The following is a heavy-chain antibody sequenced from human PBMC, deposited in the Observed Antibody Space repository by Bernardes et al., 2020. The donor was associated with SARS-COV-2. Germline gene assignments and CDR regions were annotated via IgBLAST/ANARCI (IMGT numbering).Heavy chain of an antibody. V-gene: IGHV3-23*01. CDR2: ISPTGGST. D-gene: IGHD5-12*01. Sequence: GGSLRPSCEASGFTFHIYAMTWVRQAPGKGLEWVSIISPTGGSTHYADSVTGRFTISRDNSKNALYLQMNSLRAEDTAIYYCAKGGIRGYSGNSLYFDSWGQGTLVTVSS. J-gene: IGHJ4*02. CDR3: AKGGIRGYSGNSLYFDS. CDR1: GFTFHIYA.